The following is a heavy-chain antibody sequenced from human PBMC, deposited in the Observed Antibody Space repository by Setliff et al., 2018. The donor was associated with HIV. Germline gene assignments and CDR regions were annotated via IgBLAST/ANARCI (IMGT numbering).Heavy chain of an antibody. CDR2: FDPQDGKT. D-gene: IGHD3-22*01. Sequence: ASVKVSCKISGYTLTEVSMHWVRQAPGKGLEWMGYFDPQDGKTIYAQKFQGRVTMTRDTSTSTVYMELNSLKTEDTAVYYCSADTEDSLNFYNCDYWGPGIQVTVSS. J-gene: IGHJ4*02. V-gene: IGHV1-24*01. CDR1: GYTLTEVS. CDR3: SADTEDSLNFYNCDY.